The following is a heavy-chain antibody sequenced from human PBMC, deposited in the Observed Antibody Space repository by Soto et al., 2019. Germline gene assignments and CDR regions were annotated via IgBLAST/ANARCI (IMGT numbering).Heavy chain of an antibody. Sequence: ASVKGSCKASGGTFSSHAFSWVRQAPGQRLEWMGWINAGNGNTKYSQKFQGRVTITRDTSASTAYMELSSLRSEDTAVYYCARGRIRHSSSWYYFDYWGQGTLVTVSS. D-gene: IGHD6-13*01. CDR1: GGTFSSHA. CDR3: ARGRIRHSSSWYYFDY. V-gene: IGHV1-3*01. J-gene: IGHJ4*02. CDR2: INAGNGNT.